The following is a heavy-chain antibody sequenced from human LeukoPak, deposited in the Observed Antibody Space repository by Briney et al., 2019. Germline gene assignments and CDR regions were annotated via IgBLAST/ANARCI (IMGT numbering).Heavy chain of an antibody. CDR1: GYSISSGYY. Sequence: SETLSLTXAVSGYSISSGYYWGWFRQPPGKGLEWIGSIYHSGSTYYNPSLKSRVTISVDTSKNQFSLKLSSVTAADTAVYYCARISGTMKNDYWGQGTLVTVSS. V-gene: IGHV4-38-2*01. CDR3: ARISGTMKNDY. CDR2: IYHSGST. J-gene: IGHJ4*02. D-gene: IGHD3-22*01.